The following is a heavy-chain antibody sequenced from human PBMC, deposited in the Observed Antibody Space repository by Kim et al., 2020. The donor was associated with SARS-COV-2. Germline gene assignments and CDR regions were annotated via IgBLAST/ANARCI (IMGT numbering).Heavy chain of an antibody. Sequence: GESLKISCKGSGYSFTSYWIGWVRQMPGKGLEWMGIIYPGDSDTRYSPPFQGQVTISADKSISTAYLQWSSLKASDTAMYYCARAHGTYCSGGSCYSGWLDPWGQGTLVTVSS. CDR1: GYSFTSYW. J-gene: IGHJ5*02. D-gene: IGHD2-15*01. V-gene: IGHV5-51*01. CDR2: IYPGDSDT. CDR3: ARAHGTYCSGGSCYSGWLDP.